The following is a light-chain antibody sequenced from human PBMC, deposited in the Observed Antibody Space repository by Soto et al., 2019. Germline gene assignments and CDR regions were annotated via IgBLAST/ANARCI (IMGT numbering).Light chain of an antibody. CDR3: QQRSNLVT. CDR1: QSVSSY. CDR2: DAS. V-gene: IGKV3-11*01. J-gene: IGKJ4*01. Sequence: EIVLTQSPATLSLSPGERATLSCRASQSVSSYLAWYQQKPGQAPRLLIYDASNRATGIPARFSGSGSGTDFTLTISSLEPEDFAVYYCQQRSNLVTFGGGTKVEI.